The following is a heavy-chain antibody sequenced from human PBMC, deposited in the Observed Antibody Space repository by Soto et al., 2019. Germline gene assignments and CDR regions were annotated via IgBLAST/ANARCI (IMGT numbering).Heavy chain of an antibody. CDR1: GGTISGYY. J-gene: IGHJ5*02. D-gene: IGHD3-3*01. Sequence: SETLSLTCTVTGGTISGYYWTWIRQSAGGGLEWIGRIYSSGSTNYNPSLKSRATISLDTSMNHFSLRLSSVTAADTAVYYCARGQRFSDWFDPWGQGTLVTVSS. V-gene: IGHV4-4*07. CDR3: ARGQRFSDWFDP. CDR2: IYSSGST.